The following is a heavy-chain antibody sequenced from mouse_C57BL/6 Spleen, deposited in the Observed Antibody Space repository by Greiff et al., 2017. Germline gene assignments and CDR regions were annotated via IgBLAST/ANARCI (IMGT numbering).Heavy chain of an antibody. Sequence: EVKLMESGGGLVKPGGSLKLSCAASGFTFSDYGMHWFRQAPEKGLEWVAYISSGSSTIYYADTVKGRFTISRDNAKNTLFLQMTSLRSEDTAMYYCARAGHYYGSTFFDYWGQGTTLTGSS. V-gene: IGHV5-17*01. CDR3: ARAGHYYGSTFFDY. J-gene: IGHJ2*01. D-gene: IGHD1-1*01. CDR1: GFTFSDYG. CDR2: ISSGSSTI.